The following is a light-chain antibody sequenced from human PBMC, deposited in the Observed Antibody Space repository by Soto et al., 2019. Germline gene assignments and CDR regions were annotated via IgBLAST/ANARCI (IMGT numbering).Light chain of an antibody. CDR2: DAS. Sequence: DIQMTQSPSALSASVGDRVTITCRASQSISSWLAWYQQKPGKAPKLLIYDASSLESGVPSRFSGSGSGTEFTLTISSLQPDDFATYYCQQYNSYLRTFGQGTTGDI. CDR1: QSISSW. V-gene: IGKV1-5*01. CDR3: QQYNSYLRT. J-gene: IGKJ1*01.